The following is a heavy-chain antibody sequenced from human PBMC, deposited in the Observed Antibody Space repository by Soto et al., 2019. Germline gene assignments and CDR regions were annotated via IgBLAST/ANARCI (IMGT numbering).Heavy chain of an antibody. CDR2: ISYDGSNK. V-gene: IGHV3-30*18. CDR1: EFTFSKHV. J-gene: IGHJ4*02. CDR3: AKGPPLLMVYPVLDS. D-gene: IGHD2-8*01. Sequence: GGSRRLSCAASEFTFSKHVMHWVRQAPGKGLEWVAVISYDGSNKYYGDSVKDRFTISRDNSKNTLYLHMNSLRPEDTAVYFCAKGPPLLMVYPVLDSWGQGTLVTVSS.